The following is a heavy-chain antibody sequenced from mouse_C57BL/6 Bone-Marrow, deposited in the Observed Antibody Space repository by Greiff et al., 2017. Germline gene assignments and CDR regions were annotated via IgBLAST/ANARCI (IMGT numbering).Heavy chain of an antibody. J-gene: IGHJ4*01. CDR2: INYDGSST. D-gene: IGHD1-1*01. V-gene: IGHV5-16*01. CDR1: GFTFSDYY. CDR3: ARDQYYYGSHYAMDY. Sequence: EVKLVESEGGLVQPGSSMKLSCTASGFTFSDYYMAWVRQVPEKGLEWVANINYDGSSTYYLDSLKSRFIISRDNAKNILYLQMSSLKSEDTATYYCARDQYYYGSHYAMDYWGQGTSVTVSS.